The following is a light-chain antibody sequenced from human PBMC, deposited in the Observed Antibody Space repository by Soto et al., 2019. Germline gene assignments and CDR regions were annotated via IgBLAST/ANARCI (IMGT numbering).Light chain of an antibody. J-gene: IGKJ1*01. V-gene: IGKV3-15*01. CDR3: QQDNNWPPWT. Sequence: EIVMTQSPATLSVSPGERATLSCRASQSVSSNLAWYQQKPGQAPRLPIYGASTRATGIPARFSGSGSGTEFTLTISSLQSEDFAVYYCQQDNNWPPWTFGQGTKVEIK. CDR2: GAS. CDR1: QSVSSN.